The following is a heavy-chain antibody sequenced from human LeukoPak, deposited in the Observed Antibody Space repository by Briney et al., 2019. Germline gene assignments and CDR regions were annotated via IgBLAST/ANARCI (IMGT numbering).Heavy chain of an antibody. CDR3: ARGDQWLVPWDY. V-gene: IGHV3-48*01. Sequence: GGSLRLSCAASGFTFSIYSMNWVRQAPGKGLQWVSYISESSSAMFYADSVKGRFTISRDNAKNTLYLQMNSLRAEDTAVYYCARGDQWLVPWDYWGQGTLVTVSS. D-gene: IGHD6-19*01. CDR1: GFTFSIYS. CDR2: ISESSSAM. J-gene: IGHJ4*02.